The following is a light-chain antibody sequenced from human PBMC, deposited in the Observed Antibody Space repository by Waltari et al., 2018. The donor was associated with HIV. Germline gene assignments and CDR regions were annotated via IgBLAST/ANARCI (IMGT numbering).Light chain of an antibody. CDR2: RNN. J-gene: IGLJ3*02. Sequence: QSVLTQPPSASGTPGQRVTISCSGSSSNIGSNYVYWYQQLPGTAPKLLIHRNNQRPSGVPDRFSGSKSGTSASLAISGLLSEDEADYYCATWDDSLSGLWVFGGGTKLTVL. CDR3: ATWDDSLSGLWV. V-gene: IGLV1-47*01. CDR1: SSNIGSNY.